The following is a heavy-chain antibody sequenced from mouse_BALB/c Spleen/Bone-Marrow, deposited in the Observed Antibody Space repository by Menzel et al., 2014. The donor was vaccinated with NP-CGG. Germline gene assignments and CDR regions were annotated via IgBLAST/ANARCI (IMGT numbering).Heavy chain of an antibody. Sequence: VQLQQSGPELVKPGASVKISCTASGYSFTGYFMNWVKQSHGQSLEWIGRINPYNGDTFFNQKFQGKATLTADTSSSTAHMELLSLTSENSAAYDGAGVSTVAAKNYYYAMDYWGQGTSVTVSS. V-gene: IGHV1-37*01. J-gene: IGHJ4*01. D-gene: IGHD1-1*01. CDR1: GYSFTGYF. CDR3: AGVSTVAAKNYYYAMDY. CDR2: INPYNGDT.